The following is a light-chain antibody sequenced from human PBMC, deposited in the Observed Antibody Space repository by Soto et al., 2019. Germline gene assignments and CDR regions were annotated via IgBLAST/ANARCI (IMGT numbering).Light chain of an antibody. CDR1: HSVSSRY. J-gene: IGKJ2*01. V-gene: IGKV3-20*01. CDR2: GAS. Sequence: EIVLTQSPGTLSLSPGERATLSCRASHSVSSRYLVWYQQKPGQAPRLLIYGASSRATGIPDRFSGSGSGTDFTLTISILEPEDFAVNYCQQYGRSPPDTFGQGNKLEIK. CDR3: QQYGRSPPDT.